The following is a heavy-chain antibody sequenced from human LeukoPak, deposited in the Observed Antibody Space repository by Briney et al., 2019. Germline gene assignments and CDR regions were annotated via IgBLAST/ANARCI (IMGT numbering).Heavy chain of an antibody. CDR1: GFTFDTYS. D-gene: IGHD4-17*01. CDR3: ARGATVTNPYFDY. Sequence: QTGGSLRLTCAASGFTFDTYSMNWVRQAPGKGPEWLSYISSHGSITYDADSVKGRFTISRDNAKNSLYLQMTSLRADDTAVYYCARGATVTNPYFDYWGQGTVVAVSS. V-gene: IGHV3-48*04. J-gene: IGHJ4*02. CDR2: ISSHGSIT.